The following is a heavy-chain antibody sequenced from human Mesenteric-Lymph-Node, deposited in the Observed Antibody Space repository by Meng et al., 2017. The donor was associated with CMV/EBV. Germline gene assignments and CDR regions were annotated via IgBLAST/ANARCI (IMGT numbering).Heavy chain of an antibody. CDR1: GFSPRTSGVG. CDR3: AYRSGIAAAGPFYFDY. Sequence: QITLKESGPSLMKPTQTPTLTVTFPGFSPRTSGVGVGWIRQPPGKALEWRALIYWDDGKRYSPSLKSRLTITKATDKNQVLLTMTNMDPVDTATYYCAYRSGIAAAGPFYFDYWGQGTLVTVSS. J-gene: IGHJ4*02. D-gene: IGHD6-13*01. V-gene: IGHV2-5*02. CDR2: IYWDDGK.